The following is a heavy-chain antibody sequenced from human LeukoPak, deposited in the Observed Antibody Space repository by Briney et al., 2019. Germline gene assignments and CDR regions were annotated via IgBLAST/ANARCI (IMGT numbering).Heavy chain of an antibody. J-gene: IGHJ4*02. CDR3: AREEGDTGGMIDY. D-gene: IGHD4-23*01. V-gene: IGHV3-33*01. Sequence: PGRSLRLSCAASGFTFSGYGMHWVRQAPGKGLEWVAVIWYDGSNKYYADSVKGRFTISRDNSKNTLYLQMNSLRAEDTAVYYCAREEGDTGGMIDYWGQGTLVTVSS. CDR1: GFTFSGYG. CDR2: IWYDGSNK.